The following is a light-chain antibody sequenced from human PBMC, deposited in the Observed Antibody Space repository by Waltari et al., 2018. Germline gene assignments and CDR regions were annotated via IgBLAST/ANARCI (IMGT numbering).Light chain of an antibody. CDR2: DAS. Sequence: DIQMTQSQSSLSASVGDRVTITCQASQDISNYLNWYQQKPGKAPKLLIYDASNLETGVPSRFSGSGSVTDFTFTISSLQPEDIATYYCQQYDNLLTFGGGTKVEIK. CDR3: QQYDNLLT. J-gene: IGKJ4*01. CDR1: QDISNY. V-gene: IGKV1-33*01.